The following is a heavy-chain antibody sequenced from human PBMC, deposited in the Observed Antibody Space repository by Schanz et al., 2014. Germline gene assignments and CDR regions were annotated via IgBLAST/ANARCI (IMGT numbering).Heavy chain of an antibody. CDR2: ISGSGAGT. D-gene: IGHD6-19*01. CDR1: GFIFSNFA. J-gene: IGHJ4*02. CDR3: AKDLPAVAVAPLMTGLYDS. Sequence: EVQLVESGGGLVQPGGSLRLSCAASGFIFSNFAMEWVRQAPGKWLEWVSAISGSGAGTYYADSVKGRFTFSRDNSKNTLHLQMNSLRAEDTAVYHCAKDLPAVAVAPLMTGLYDSWGQGTLVTVSS. V-gene: IGHV3-23*04.